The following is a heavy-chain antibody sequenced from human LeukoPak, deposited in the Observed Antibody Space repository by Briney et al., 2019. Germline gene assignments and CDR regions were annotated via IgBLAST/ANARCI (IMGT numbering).Heavy chain of an antibody. D-gene: IGHD6-13*01. CDR3: AKDLAYSSSWYRLDS. Sequence: GSLRLSCAASGFPFSNYAMSWVRQAPGKGLEWVSAISGSGGSTYYADSVKGRFTISRDNSKNTLYLQMNSLRAEDTAVYYCAKDLAYSSSWYRLDSWGQGTLVTVSS. V-gene: IGHV3-23*01. J-gene: IGHJ5*01. CDR1: GFPFSNYA. CDR2: ISGSGGST.